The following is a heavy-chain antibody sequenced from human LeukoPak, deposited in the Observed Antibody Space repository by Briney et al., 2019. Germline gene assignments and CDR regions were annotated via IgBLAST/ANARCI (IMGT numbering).Heavy chain of an antibody. CDR1: GDSISSDY. J-gene: IGHJ2*01. CDR3: AKSHPAVTTTDWYFDL. D-gene: IGHD4-17*01. CDR2: ISYSGST. Sequence: ESSETLSLTCSASGDSISSDYWSWIRQPPGKGLEWIGYISYSGSTKSNPALKSRVTISGDRSKNQFSLKMTSVTAADTAVYYCAKSHPAVTTTDWYFDLWGRGTLVTVSS. V-gene: IGHV4-59*01.